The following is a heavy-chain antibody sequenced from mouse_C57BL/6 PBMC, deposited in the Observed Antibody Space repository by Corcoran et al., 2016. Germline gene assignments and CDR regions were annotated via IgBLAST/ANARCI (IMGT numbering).Heavy chain of an antibody. CDR1: GYTFTSSW. Sequence: QVQLQQPGAELVKPGASVKMSCKASGYTFTSSWITWVKQRPGQGLEWIGDIYPGSGSTNYNEKFKSKATLTVDTSSSTAYMQLSSLTSEDSAVYYCARITTVVAPFDYWGQGTTLTVSS. CDR2: IYPGSGST. V-gene: IGHV1-55*01. J-gene: IGHJ2*01. D-gene: IGHD1-1*01. CDR3: ARITTVVAPFDY.